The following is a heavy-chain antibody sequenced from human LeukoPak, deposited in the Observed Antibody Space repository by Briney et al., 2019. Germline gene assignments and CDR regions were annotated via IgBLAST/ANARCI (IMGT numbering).Heavy chain of an antibody. J-gene: IGHJ3*02. CDR1: GFTFSSYA. V-gene: IGHV3-23*01. CDR2: ISGSGGST. CDR3: VKTVAAEEDAFDI. D-gene: IGHD6-13*01. Sequence: GGSRRLSCAASGFTFSSYAMSWVRQAPGKGLEWVSAISGSGGSTYYADSVKGRFTISRDNSKNTLYLQMNSLRAEDTAVYYCVKTVAAEEDAFDIWGQGTMVTVSS.